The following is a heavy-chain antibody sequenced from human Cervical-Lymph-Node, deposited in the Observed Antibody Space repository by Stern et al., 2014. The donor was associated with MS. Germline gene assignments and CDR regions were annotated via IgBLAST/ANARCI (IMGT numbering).Heavy chain of an antibody. V-gene: IGHV1-69*01. D-gene: IGHD4-17*01. CDR1: GGTFSRYA. Sequence: VQLEESGAEVKKPGSSVKVSCKASGGTFSRYAISWVRQDPGQGLEWMGGIIPIFGTANYAQKVQGRVTIVEDEFKSTAYIELSSLRSYDTSVYYCSRVGYGAYCFDSWCQVTLVTFSS. CDR2: IIPIFGTA. J-gene: IGHJ4*02. CDR3: SRVGYGAYCFDS.